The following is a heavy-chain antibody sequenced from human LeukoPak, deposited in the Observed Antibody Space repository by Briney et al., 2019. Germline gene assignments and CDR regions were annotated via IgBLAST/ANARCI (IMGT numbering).Heavy chain of an antibody. Sequence: ASVKVSCKASGGTFSSYAISWVRQAPGQGLEWMGWINPNSGGTNYAQKFQGRVTMTRDTSISTAYMELSRLRSDDTAVYYCARDKNSRLDYWGQGTLVTVSS. V-gene: IGHV1-2*02. J-gene: IGHJ4*02. D-gene: IGHD6-13*01. CDR1: GGTFSSYA. CDR3: ARDKNSRLDY. CDR2: INPNSGGT.